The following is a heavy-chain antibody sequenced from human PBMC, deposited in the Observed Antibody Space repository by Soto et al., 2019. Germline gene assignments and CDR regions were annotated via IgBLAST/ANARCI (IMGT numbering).Heavy chain of an antibody. V-gene: IGHV3-30-3*01. CDR2: ISYDGSNK. D-gene: IGHD4-17*01. J-gene: IGHJ6*02. CDR3: ARDSEGQTTVRDPDYYYYYGMDV. CDR1: GFTFSSYA. Sequence: QVQLVESGGGVVQPGRSLRLSCAASGFTFSSYAMHWVRQAPGKGLEWVAVISYDGSNKYYADSVKGRFTISRDNSKKTLYLQMNSLRAEDTAVYYCARDSEGQTTVRDPDYYYYYGMDVWGQGTTVTVSS.